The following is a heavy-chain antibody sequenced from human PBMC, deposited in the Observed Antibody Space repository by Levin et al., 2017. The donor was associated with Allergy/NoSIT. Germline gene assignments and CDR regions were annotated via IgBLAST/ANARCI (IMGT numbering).Heavy chain of an antibody. Sequence: LSLTCAASGFTFDAYAMHWVRQVPGKGLEWVSSINWNSGSIDYADSVKGRFTISRDNAKNSLYLQMNSLSPEDTASYYCATDGVVQGVIRGGYYYYMDVWGKGTTVTVSS. CDR1: GFTFDAYA. CDR3: ATDGVVQGVIRGGYYYYMDV. V-gene: IGHV3-9*01. D-gene: IGHD3-10*01. J-gene: IGHJ6*03. CDR2: INWNSGSI.